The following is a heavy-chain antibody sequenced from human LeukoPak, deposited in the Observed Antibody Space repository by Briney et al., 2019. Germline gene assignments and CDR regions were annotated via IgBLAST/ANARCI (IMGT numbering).Heavy chain of an antibody. CDR2: IYPGDSDT. D-gene: IGHD4/OR15-4a*01. Sequence: GESLKISCKGSGYSFTSYWIDWVRQLPGKGLEWMGIIYPGDSDTRYSPSFQGQVTISADKSVNTAYLQWSSLKAADTAIYYCARRMGENGLYAFDIWGQGTRVTVSS. CDR3: ARRMGENGLYAFDI. J-gene: IGHJ3*02. V-gene: IGHV5-51*01. CDR1: GYSFTSYW.